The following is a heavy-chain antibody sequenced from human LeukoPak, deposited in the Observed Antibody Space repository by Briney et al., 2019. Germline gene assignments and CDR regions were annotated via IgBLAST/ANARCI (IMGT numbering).Heavy chain of an antibody. V-gene: IGHV5-51*01. CDR3: ARLYDSSDYHYDY. CDR1: GYIFTSYW. CDR2: IYPGDSDT. D-gene: IGHD3-22*01. J-gene: IGHJ4*02. Sequence: TGESLKISCEGSGYIFTSYWIGWVRQMPGKGLEWMGIIYPGDSDTRYSPSFQGQVTISADKSISTAYLQWSSLKASDTAMYYCARLYDSSDYHYDYWGQGTLVTVSS.